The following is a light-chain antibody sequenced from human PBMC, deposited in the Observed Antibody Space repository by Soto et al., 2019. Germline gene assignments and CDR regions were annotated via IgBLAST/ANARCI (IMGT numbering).Light chain of an antibody. CDR2: LGS. CDR3: MQALQTPRT. J-gene: IGKJ1*01. CDR1: QSLQHNNGNTL. V-gene: IGKV2-28*01. Sequence: EIVMTQSPLSLTVTPGEPASISCKSSQSLQHNNGNTLLDWYMQKPGQSPQLLIYLGSRRAPGAPDRVSGSGSGTDFTLRISTVEADDAAIYYGMQALQTPRTFGQGTKLDI.